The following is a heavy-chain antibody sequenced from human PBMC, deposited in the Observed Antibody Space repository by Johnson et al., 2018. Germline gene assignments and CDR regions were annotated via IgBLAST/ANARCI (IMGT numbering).Heavy chain of an antibody. CDR2: IYPDDSDA. J-gene: IGHJ3*01. D-gene: IGHD6-19*01. Sequence: VQLVQSGADVKKPGESLKISCTGSGYTFTSYWIGWVRQTPGKGLEWMGIIYPDDSDARYSPSFQGRVTISADKSISTAYLQWTSRKASDTAIYYCARHWYSSPTDAFDLWGQGTMFTVSS. V-gene: IGHV5-51*01. CDR3: ARHWYSSPTDAFDL. CDR1: GYTFTSYW.